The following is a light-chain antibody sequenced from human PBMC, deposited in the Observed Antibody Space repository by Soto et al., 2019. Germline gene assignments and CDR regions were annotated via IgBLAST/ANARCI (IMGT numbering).Light chain of an antibody. CDR1: GSDVGGYKY. V-gene: IGLV2-14*01. Sequence: QSLLTQPASVSVSPGQSITISCTGSGSDVGGYKYVSWYQQYPGKAPKLIIFEVSKRPSGVSDRFSGSKSGNTASLTIAGLQAEDEADYFCSSYTSSVTYVFGTGTKVTVL. J-gene: IGLJ1*01. CDR2: EVS. CDR3: SSYTSSVTYV.